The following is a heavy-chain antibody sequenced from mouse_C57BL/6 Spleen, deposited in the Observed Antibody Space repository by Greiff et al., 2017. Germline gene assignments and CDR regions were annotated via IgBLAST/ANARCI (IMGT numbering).Heavy chain of an antibody. J-gene: IGHJ3*01. V-gene: IGHV1-82*01. CDR2: IYPGDGDT. CDR3: ATYQGGFAY. CDR1: GYAFSSSW. Sequence: QVQMKQSGPELVKPGASVKISCKASGYAFSSSWMNWVKQRPGKGLEWIGRIYPGDGDTNYNGKFKGKATLTADKSSSTAYMQLSSLTSEDSAVYFCATYQGGFAYWGQGTLVTVSA.